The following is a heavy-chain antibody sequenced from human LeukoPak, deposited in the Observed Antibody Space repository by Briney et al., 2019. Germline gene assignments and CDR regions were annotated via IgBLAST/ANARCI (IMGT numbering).Heavy chain of an antibody. J-gene: IGHJ4*02. CDR2: IYTSGST. Sequence: SETLSLTCTVSGGSISSYYWSWIRQPAGKGLEWIGRIYTSGSTNYNPSLKSRVTISVDTSKNQFSLKLSSVTAADTAVYYCAVVVSRTALIDYWGQGTLVTVSS. V-gene: IGHV4-4*07. D-gene: IGHD2-15*01. CDR3: AVVVSRTALIDY. CDR1: GGSISSYY.